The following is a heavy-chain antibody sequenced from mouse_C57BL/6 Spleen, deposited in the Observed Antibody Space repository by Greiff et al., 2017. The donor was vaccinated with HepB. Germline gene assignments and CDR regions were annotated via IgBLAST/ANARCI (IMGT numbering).Heavy chain of an antibody. CDR2: ISDGGSYT. CDR1: GFTFSSYA. Sequence: VQLKESGGGLVKPGGSLKLSCAASGFTFSSYAMSWVRQTPEKRLEWVATISDGGSYTYYPDNVKGRFTISRDNAKNNLYLQMSHLKSEDTAMYYCARGRLLRYYFDYWGQSTTLTVSS. D-gene: IGHD1-1*01. J-gene: IGHJ2*01. CDR3: ARGRLLRYYFDY. V-gene: IGHV5-4*01.